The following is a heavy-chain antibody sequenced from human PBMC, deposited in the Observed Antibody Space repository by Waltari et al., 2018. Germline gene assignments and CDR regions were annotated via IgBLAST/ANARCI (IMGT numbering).Heavy chain of an antibody. CDR2: IYHTGPT. CDR3: ARVVFTADYYFDY. V-gene: IGHV4-4*02. D-gene: IGHD2-21*02. CDR1: GASISSDHW. J-gene: IGHJ4*02. Sequence: QVQLQESGPGLLRPSGTLSLTCGVSGASISSDHWWAWVRQSPGKGLEWIGEIYHTGPTNYNPSLKSRLTMLVDKSANQFSLQLTSVTAADTGVYYCARVVFTADYYFDYWGQGTPVTVSS.